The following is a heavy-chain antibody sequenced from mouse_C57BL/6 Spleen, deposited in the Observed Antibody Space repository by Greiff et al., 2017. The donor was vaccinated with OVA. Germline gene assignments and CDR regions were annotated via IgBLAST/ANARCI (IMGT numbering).Heavy chain of an antibody. CDR3: ARRRGSYAMDY. J-gene: IGHJ4*01. CDR2: INPNYGTT. Sequence: VHVKQSGPELVKPGASVKISCKASGYSFTDYNMNWVKQSNGKSLEWIGVINPNYGTTSYNQKFKSKATLTVDKSSSTAYMQLSSLTSEDSAVYYCARRRGSYAMDYWGQGTSVTVSS. CDR1: GYSFTDYN. V-gene: IGHV1-39*01.